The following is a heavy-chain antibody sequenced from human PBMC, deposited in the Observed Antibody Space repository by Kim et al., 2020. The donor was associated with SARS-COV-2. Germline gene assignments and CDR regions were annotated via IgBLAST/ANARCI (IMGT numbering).Heavy chain of an antibody. V-gene: IGHV4-34*01. CDR3: ARARPSITMVRGVITDY. D-gene: IGHD3-10*01. J-gene: IGHJ4*02. Sequence: LKSRVTISVDTSKNQFSLKLSSVTAADTAVYYCARARPSITMVRGVITDYWGQGTLVTVSS.